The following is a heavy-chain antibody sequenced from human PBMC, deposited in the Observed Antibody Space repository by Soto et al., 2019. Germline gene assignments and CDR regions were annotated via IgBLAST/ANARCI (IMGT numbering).Heavy chain of an antibody. Sequence: ASVKVSCKASGYTFTTYAMHWVRQAPGQRLEWMGWINAGNGNTKYSQKFQGRVTITRDTSASTAYMELSSLRSEDTAVYYCARSGTASYYYYYYGMDVWGQGTTVTASS. CDR3: ARSGTASYYYYYYGMDV. CDR2: INAGNGNT. CDR1: GYTFTTYA. J-gene: IGHJ6*02. D-gene: IGHD1-1*01. V-gene: IGHV1-3*01.